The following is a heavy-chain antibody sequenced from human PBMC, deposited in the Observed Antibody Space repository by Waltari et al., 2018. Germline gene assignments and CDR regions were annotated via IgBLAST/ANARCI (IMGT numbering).Heavy chain of an antibody. D-gene: IGHD2-8*01. Sequence: QVQLQESGPGLVKPSETLSLTCTVSGGSISRYYWSWIRQPPGKGLEWIGYIYYSGSTNYNPSLKSRVTISVDTSKNQFSLKLSSVTAADTAVYYCASRTRRYGTPFEYWGQGTLVTVSS. CDR2: IYYSGST. CDR3: ASRTRRYGTPFEY. CDR1: GGSISRYY. V-gene: IGHV4-59*12. J-gene: IGHJ4*02.